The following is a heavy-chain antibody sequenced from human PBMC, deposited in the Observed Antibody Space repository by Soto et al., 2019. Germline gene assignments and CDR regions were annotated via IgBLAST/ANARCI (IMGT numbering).Heavy chain of an antibody. D-gene: IGHD3-10*01. CDR3: ATDRTSGSGSCFDS. CDR1: GYTFTSYA. J-gene: IGHJ4*02. V-gene: IGHV1-3*01. Sequence: GASVKVSCKASGYTFTSYAIHWVRQAPGQRLEWMGWINAGNGNTKYSQKFQGRVTITRDTSASTAYMELSSLRSEDTAVYYCATDRTSGSGSCFDSWGQGPQVTVS. CDR2: INAGNGNT.